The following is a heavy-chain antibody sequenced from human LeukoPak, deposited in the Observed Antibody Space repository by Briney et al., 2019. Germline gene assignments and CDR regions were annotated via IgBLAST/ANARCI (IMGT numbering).Heavy chain of an antibody. D-gene: IGHD3-22*01. Sequence: SQTLSPTCAVSGGSISSGGYSWSWIRQSPGKGLEWIGYIYHSGSTYYNPSLKSRVTISVDRSKNQFSLKLSSVTAAATAVYYCARVTDDSSGYSWFDPWGQGTLVTVSS. CDR3: ARVTDDSSGYSWFDP. J-gene: IGHJ5*02. V-gene: IGHV4-30-2*06. CDR2: IYHSGST. CDR1: GGSISSGGYS.